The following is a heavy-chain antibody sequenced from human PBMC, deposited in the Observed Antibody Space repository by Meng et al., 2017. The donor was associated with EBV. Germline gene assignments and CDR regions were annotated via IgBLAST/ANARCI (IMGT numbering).Heavy chain of an antibody. CDR3: AHRRDEYSSSWYGWFDP. CDR1: GFLPSTSGVG. CDR2: IYWDDDK. Sequence: QLPLKESCPTLVKPTQSLTLTCTFSGFLPSTSGVGVGWSRQPPGKAREWLALIYWDDDKRYSPSLKSRLTITKDTSKNQVVLTMTNMDPVDTATYYCAHRRDEYSSSWYGWFDPWGQGTLVTVSS. V-gene: IGHV2-5*02. D-gene: IGHD6-13*01. J-gene: IGHJ5*02.